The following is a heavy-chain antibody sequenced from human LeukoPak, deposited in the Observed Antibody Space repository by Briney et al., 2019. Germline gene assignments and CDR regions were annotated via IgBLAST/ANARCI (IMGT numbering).Heavy chain of an antibody. CDR3: AKDRGSYSSSPTGY. J-gene: IGHJ4*02. CDR2: ISSSGST. Sequence: GGSLRLSCTASGFTFSDYYMSWIRQAPGKGLEWVSYISSSGSTYYADSVKGRFTISRDNSKNTLYLQMNSLRAEDTAVYYCAKDRGSYSSSPTGYWGQGTLVTVSS. V-gene: IGHV3-11*01. D-gene: IGHD6-13*01. CDR1: GFTFSDYY.